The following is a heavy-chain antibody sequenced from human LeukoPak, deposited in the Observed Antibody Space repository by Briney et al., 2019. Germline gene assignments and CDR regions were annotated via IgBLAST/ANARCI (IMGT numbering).Heavy chain of an antibody. Sequence: PGGSLRLSCAASGFTFSSYGMHWVRQAPGKGLEWVANIKHDRDEKHYADSVKGRFTISRDNAKNTLYLQMDRLRVDDTAVYYCAREKGGILWFGELLGGQGTLVTVSS. CDR1: GFTFSSYG. D-gene: IGHD3-10*01. V-gene: IGHV3-7*01. CDR2: IKHDRDEK. CDR3: AREKGGILWFGELL. J-gene: IGHJ4*02.